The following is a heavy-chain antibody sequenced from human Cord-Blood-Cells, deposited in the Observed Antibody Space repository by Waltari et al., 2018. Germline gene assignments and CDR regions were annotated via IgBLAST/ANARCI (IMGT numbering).Heavy chain of an antibody. Sequence: CAASGFTFSSYAMSWVRQAPGKGLEWVSAISGSGGSTYYADSVKGRFTISRDNSKNTLYLQMNSLRAEDTAVYYCAKGHYDILTGYSYFDYWGQGTLVTVSS. V-gene: IGHV3-23*01. CDR2: ISGSGGST. D-gene: IGHD3-9*01. CDR1: GFTFSSYA. J-gene: IGHJ4*02. CDR3: AKGHYDILTGYSYFDY.